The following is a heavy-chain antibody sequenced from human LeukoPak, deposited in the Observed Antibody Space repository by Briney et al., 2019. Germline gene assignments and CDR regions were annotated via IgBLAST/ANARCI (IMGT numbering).Heavy chain of an antibody. CDR3: ARETPPYSGYDSQFDY. D-gene: IGHD5-12*01. V-gene: IGHV1-2*02. CDR2: INPNSGGT. Sequence: ASVKVSCKASGYTFTGYYMHWVRQAPGQGLEWMGWINPNSGGTNYAQKFQGRVTMTRDTSISTAYMELSRLRSDDTAVYYCARETPPYSGYDSQFDYWGQGTLVTVSS. J-gene: IGHJ4*02. CDR1: GYTFTGYY.